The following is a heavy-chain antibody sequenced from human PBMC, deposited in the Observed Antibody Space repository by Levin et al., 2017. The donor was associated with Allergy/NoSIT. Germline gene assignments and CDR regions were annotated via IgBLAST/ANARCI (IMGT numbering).Heavy chain of an antibody. D-gene: IGHD3-10*01. CDR2: ISSSGTTM. J-gene: IGHJ4*02. CDR1: GFTFSDYY. V-gene: IGHV3-11*01. Sequence: TGGSLRLSCAASGFTFSDYYMSWIRQGPGKGLECISYISSSGTTMYYADSVKGRFTISRDNAKNSLYLQMNSLRAEDTAVYYCARARGSYSFDYWGQGTLSPSPQ. CDR3: ARARGSYSFDY.